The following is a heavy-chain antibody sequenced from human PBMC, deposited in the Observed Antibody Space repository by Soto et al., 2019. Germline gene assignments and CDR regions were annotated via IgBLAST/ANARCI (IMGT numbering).Heavy chain of an antibody. J-gene: IGHJ3*02. Sequence: ASVKVSCKASGYTFTSYGISWVRQAPGQGLEWMGWISAYNCNTNYAQKLQGRVTMTTDTSTSTAYMELRSLRSDDTAVYYCARGGRIIVVVPAAPDAFDIWGQGTMVTVSS. D-gene: IGHD2-2*01. CDR2: ISAYNCNT. CDR3: ARGGRIIVVVPAAPDAFDI. V-gene: IGHV1-18*01. CDR1: GYTFTSYG.